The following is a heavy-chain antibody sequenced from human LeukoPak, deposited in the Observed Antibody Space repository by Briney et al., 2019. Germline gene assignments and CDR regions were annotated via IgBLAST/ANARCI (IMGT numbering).Heavy chain of an antibody. D-gene: IGHD3-22*01. J-gene: IGHJ4*02. CDR1: GFTFSTNW. Sequence: GGSLRLSCAASGFTFSTNWMSWVRQAPGKGLEWVANIKPDGSDKYYVGSVEGRFTISRDNAKNSLYLQMNSLRADDTSIYYCARDPARFGSGNYPENWGPGTQVTVSS. CDR2: IKPDGSDK. V-gene: IGHV3-7*01. CDR3: ARDPARFGSGNYPEN.